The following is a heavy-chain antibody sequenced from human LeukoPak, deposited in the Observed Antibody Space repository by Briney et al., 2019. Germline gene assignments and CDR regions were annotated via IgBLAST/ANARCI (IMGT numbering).Heavy chain of an antibody. D-gene: IGHD3-3*01. V-gene: IGHV3-15*01. CDR2: IKSKTDGGTT. Sequence: GGSLRLSCAASGFTFSNAWMSWVRQAPGKGLEWVGRIKSKTDGGTTDYAAPVKGRFTISRDDSKNTLYLQMNSLKTEDTAVYYCTTGVYYDFWSGYHQVDYWGQGTLVTVSS. J-gene: IGHJ4*02. CDR1: GFTFSNAW. CDR3: TTGVYYDFWSGYHQVDY.